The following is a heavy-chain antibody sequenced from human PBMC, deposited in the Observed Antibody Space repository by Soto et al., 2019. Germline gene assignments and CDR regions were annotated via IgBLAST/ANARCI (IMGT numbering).Heavy chain of an antibody. CDR2: IIPILGIA. J-gene: IGHJ4*02. D-gene: IGHD3-22*01. V-gene: IGHV1-69*04. CDR3: ARGTNYYDSSGYTFDY. Sequence: GASVKVSCTASGGTFSIYAISWVRQAPGQGLEWMGRIIPILGIANYAQKFQGRVTITADKSTSTAYMELSSLRSEDTAVYYCARGTNYYDSSGYTFDYWGQGTLVTVSS. CDR1: GGTFSIYA.